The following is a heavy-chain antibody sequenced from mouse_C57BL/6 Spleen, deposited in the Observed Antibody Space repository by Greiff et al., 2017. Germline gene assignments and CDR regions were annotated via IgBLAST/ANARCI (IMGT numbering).Heavy chain of an antibody. Sequence: EVQLQQSGPELVKPGASVKIPCKASGYTFTDYNMDWVKQSHGKSLEWIGDINPNNGGTIYNQKFKGKATLTVDKSSSTAYMELRSLTSEDTAVYYCASRGDYGSSYWFAYWGQGTLVTVSA. CDR1: GYTFTDYN. CDR3: ASRGDYGSSYWFAY. V-gene: IGHV1-18*01. D-gene: IGHD1-1*01. J-gene: IGHJ3*01. CDR2: INPNNGGT.